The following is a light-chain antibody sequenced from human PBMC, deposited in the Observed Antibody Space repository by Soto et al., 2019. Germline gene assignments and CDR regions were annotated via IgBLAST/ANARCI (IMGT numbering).Light chain of an antibody. J-gene: IGLJ2*01. Sequence: QSALTQPASVSGSPGQSITISCSGTSNDVGGYDLVSWYQQHPGKAPRLIIYEATNRPSGVSDRFSASKSGNTASLTISALQAEDGAYYSCCSFAGGATFVFGGGTKLTVL. CDR2: EAT. CDR1: SNDVGGYDL. V-gene: IGLV2-23*02. CDR3: CSFAGGATFV.